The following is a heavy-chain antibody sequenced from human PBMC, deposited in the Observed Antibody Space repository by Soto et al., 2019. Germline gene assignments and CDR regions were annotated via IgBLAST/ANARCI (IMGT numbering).Heavy chain of an antibody. Sequence: QVQLQQSGPGLVKPSQTLSLTCAISGDTVSNNSAAWNWVRQSLSRGLEWLGRTYYRSKWYSDSAVSVRGRITICPDTSRNQFSLHLDSVTPEDTAVYYCASGATYSTSSSGFDSWGQGTLVSVSS. V-gene: IGHV6-1*01. CDR1: GDTVSNNSAA. CDR3: ASGATYSTSSSGFDS. J-gene: IGHJ4*02. CDR2: TYYRSKWYS. D-gene: IGHD6-6*01.